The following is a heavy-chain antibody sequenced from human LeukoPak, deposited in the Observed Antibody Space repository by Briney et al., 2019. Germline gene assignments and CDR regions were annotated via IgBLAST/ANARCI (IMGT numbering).Heavy chain of an antibody. Sequence: PSETLSLTCTVSGGSISSSGYYWGWIRQPPGKGLEWIGSVHNSGGTYYNPSLNSRVTITVDASKNYFSLKLSSVTAADTAVYYCERRTGSHLPNWFDPWGQGTLVTVSS. CDR2: VHNSGGT. D-gene: IGHD3-10*01. CDR3: ERRTGSHLPNWFDP. J-gene: IGHJ5*02. V-gene: IGHV4-39*02. CDR1: GGSISSSGYY.